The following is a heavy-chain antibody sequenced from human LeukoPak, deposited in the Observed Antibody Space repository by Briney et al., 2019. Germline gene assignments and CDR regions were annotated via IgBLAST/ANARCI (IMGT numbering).Heavy chain of an antibody. CDR2: INPNSGAI. V-gene: IGHV1-2*02. D-gene: IGHD3-22*01. CDR3: ATEDSSGFYLGAVNY. J-gene: IGHJ4*02. CDR1: RYTFTDYY. Sequence: GASVTVSYKASRYTFTDYYMYGVRQAPGQGLEWMGWINPNSGAIHYAQKFQGRVTMTRDTSIRTAYMELSRLTSDDTAVYYCATEDSSGFYLGAVNYWGQGTRVTVSS.